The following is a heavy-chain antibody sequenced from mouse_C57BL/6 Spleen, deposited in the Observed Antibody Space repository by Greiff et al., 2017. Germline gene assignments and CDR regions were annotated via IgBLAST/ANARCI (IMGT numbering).Heavy chain of an antibody. CDR3: TRGGYSRIMDY. CDR1: GYTFTDYE. J-gene: IGHJ4*01. CDR2: IDPETGGT. Sequence: VQLKESGAELVRPGASVTLSCKASGYTFTDYEMHWVKQTPVHGLEWIGAIDPETGGTAYNQKFKGKAILTADKSSSTAYMELRSLTSEDSAVYYCTRGGYSRIMDYWGQGTSVTVSS. V-gene: IGHV1-15*01.